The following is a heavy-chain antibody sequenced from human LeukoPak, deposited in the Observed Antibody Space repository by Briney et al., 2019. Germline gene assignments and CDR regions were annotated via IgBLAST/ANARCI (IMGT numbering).Heavy chain of an antibody. J-gene: IGHJ1*01. Sequence: PGGSLRLSCAASQFTFTSYAMSWVRQAPGKGLEWVSVIYSGGSTSYADSVKGRFTISRDNSKNTLYLQMNSLRAEDTALYYCVCYDNAAEYFHYWGQGTLVTVSS. D-gene: IGHD3-22*01. CDR3: VCYDNAAEYFHY. CDR2: IYSGGST. V-gene: IGHV3-23*03. CDR1: QFTFTSYA.